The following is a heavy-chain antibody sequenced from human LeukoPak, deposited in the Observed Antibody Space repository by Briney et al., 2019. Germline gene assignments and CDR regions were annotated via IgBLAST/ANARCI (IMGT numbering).Heavy chain of an antibody. V-gene: IGHV1-2*02. D-gene: IGHD6-19*01. CDR2: INPNGGGT. J-gene: IGHJ4*02. CDR3: ARDREYSSGVYFDY. Sequence: GASVKVSCKASGYTFTGYYIHWVLQAPGQGLEWMGWINPNGGGTDYAQQFRGRVTMTRDTSISTAYMEVTRLISDDTAVYYCARDREYSSGVYFDYWGQGTLVTVSS. CDR1: GYTFTGYY.